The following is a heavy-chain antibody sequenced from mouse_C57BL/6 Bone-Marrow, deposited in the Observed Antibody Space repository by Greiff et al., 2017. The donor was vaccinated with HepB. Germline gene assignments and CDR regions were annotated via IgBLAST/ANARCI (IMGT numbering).Heavy chain of an antibody. J-gene: IGHJ3*01. CDR2: IRSKSNNYAT. CDR1: GFSFNTYA. V-gene: IGHV10-1*01. D-gene: IGHD1-1*01. Sequence: VQLQQSGGGLVQPKGSLKLSCAASGFSFNTYAMNWVRQAPGKGLEWVARIRSKSNNYATYYADSVKDRFTISRDDSESMLYLQMNNLKTEDTAMYYCVRPLYYGSSYGCAYWGQGTLVTVSA. CDR3: VRPLYYGSSYGCAY.